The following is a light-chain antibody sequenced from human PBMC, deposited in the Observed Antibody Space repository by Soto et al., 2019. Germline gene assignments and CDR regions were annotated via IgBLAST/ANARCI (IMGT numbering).Light chain of an antibody. CDR3: QQYGSSLYT. CDR1: QSVSSTY. CDR2: GAS. J-gene: IGKJ2*01. Sequence: EIVLTQSPGTLSLSPGERATLSCRASQSVSSTYLAWHQQKPGQAPRLLIYGASSRATGIPDRFSGSGSGTDFTITISRLEPEDFAFYYCQQYGSSLYTFGPGTKLDIK. V-gene: IGKV3-20*01.